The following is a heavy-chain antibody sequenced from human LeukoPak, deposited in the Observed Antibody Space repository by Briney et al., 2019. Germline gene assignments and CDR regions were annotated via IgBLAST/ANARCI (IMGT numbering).Heavy chain of an antibody. J-gene: IGHJ6*03. V-gene: IGHV3-49*04. D-gene: IGHD4-23*01. CDR3: AREPRWLNPLHYYYYYYMDV. CDR1: GFTFRNYG. Sequence: GGSLRLSCAASGFTFRNYGMSWVRQAPGKGLEWVGFIRSKAYGGTTEYAASVKGRFTISRDDSKNSLYLQMNSLKTEDTAVYYCAREPRWLNPLHYYYYYYMDVWGKGTTVTVSS. CDR2: IRSKAYGGTT.